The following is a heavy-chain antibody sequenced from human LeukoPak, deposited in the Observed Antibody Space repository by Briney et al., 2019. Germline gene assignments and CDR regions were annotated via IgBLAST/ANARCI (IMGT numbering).Heavy chain of an antibody. D-gene: IGHD4-17*01. Sequence: SQTLSLTCTVSGGSISSGGYYWSWIRQHPGKGLEWNGYIYYSGSTYYNPSLKSRVTISVDTSKNQFSLKLSSVTAADTAVYYCARGGDYGGTFFDYWGQGTLVTVSS. CDR2: IYYSGST. J-gene: IGHJ4*02. V-gene: IGHV4-31*03. CDR3: ARGGDYGGTFFDY. CDR1: GGSISSGGYY.